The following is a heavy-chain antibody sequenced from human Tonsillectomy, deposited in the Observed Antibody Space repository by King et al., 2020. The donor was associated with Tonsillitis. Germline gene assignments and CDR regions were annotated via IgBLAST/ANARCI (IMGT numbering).Heavy chain of an antibody. Sequence: VQLVESGGGVVQPGRSLRLSCAASGFTFSSNAMHWVRQAPGKGLEWVAAISYDGSNKYYADSVKGRFTISRDNSKNTLHVHMSSLRAEDTAVYYCAREGCSSPSCFEGYYYGMDVWGQGTTVTV. D-gene: IGHD2-2*01. CDR1: GFTFSSNA. CDR2: ISYDGSNK. J-gene: IGHJ6*02. CDR3: AREGCSSPSCFEGYYYGMDV. V-gene: IGHV3-30-3*01.